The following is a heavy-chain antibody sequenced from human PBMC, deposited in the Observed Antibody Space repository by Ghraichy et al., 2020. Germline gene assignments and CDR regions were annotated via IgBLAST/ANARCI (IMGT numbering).Heavy chain of an antibody. J-gene: IGHJ4*02. D-gene: IGHD3-22*01. CDR2: INHSGST. Sequence: SETLSLTCAVYGGSFSGYYWSWIRQPPGKGLEWIGEINHSGSTNYNPSLKSRVTISVDTSKNQFSLKLSSVTAADTAVYYCARGRPYDSSGYLFDYWGQGTLVTVSS. V-gene: IGHV4-34*01. CDR1: GGSFSGYY. CDR3: ARGRPYDSSGYLFDY.